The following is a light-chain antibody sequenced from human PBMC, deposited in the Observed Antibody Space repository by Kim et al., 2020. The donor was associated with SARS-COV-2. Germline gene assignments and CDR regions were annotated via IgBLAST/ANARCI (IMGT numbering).Light chain of an antibody. V-gene: IGLV3-1*01. CDR2: EDN. CDR3: QALDSNAGV. J-gene: IGLJ1*01. CDR1: KLADEY. Sequence: VLQGQPASITCSGDKLADEYASGYQQKPGKSPVLGMYEDNKRPSGLPERFSGSTSGNTATLTISGTEAVDEADYYCQALDSNAGVFGPGTKVTVL.